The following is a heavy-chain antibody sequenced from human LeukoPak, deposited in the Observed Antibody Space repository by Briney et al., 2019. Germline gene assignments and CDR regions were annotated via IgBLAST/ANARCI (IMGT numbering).Heavy chain of an antibody. J-gene: IGHJ6*03. CDR2: IIPISGTT. CDR3: ARDGRYCSSTSCIERDYYYYYMDV. D-gene: IGHD2-2*01. V-gene: IGHV1-69*05. Sequence: SVKVSCKASGGIFIDYAISWVRQASGQGLEWMGGIIPISGTTSYAQKFQGRVTMTRDTSTSTVYMELSSLRSEDTAVYYCARDGRYCSSTSCIERDYYYYYMDVWGKGTTVTVSS. CDR1: GGIFIDYA.